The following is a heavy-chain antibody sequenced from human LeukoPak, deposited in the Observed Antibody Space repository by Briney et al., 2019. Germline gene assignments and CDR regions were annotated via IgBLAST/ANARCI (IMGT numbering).Heavy chain of an antibody. Sequence: PGGSLRLSCAASGFTFSNNGMHWVRQAPGKGLEWVAAIWYDGSHQFYADSVKDRFTISRDNSKSTLYLQMNSLRAEDTAVYYCAKGQYYYGSGSYYYFDYWGQGTLVTVSS. CDR3: AKGQYYYGSGSYYYFDY. CDR2: IWYDGSHQ. CDR1: GFTFSNNG. V-gene: IGHV3-30*02. D-gene: IGHD3-10*01. J-gene: IGHJ4*02.